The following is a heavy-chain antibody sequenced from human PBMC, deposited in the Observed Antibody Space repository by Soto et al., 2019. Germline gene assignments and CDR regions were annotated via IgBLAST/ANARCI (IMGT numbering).Heavy chain of an antibody. CDR2: IDPMFGTA. Sequence: QVQLVQSGAEVKKPGSSVNVSCKTSGATFGNTAVTWVRQAPGQGLEWMGGIDPMFGTANYAQKFQGRVTITADESTNTAYMELSSLRSDDTAVYYCARDGDPGYAFWSGPLGGGRFDPWGQGTLVTVSS. J-gene: IGHJ5*02. V-gene: IGHV1-69*12. CDR3: ARDGDPGYAFWSGPLGGGRFDP. D-gene: IGHD3-3*01. CDR1: GATFGNTA.